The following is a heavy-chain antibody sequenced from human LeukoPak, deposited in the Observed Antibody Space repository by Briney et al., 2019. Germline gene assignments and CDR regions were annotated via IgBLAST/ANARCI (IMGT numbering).Heavy chain of an antibody. J-gene: IGHJ3*02. V-gene: IGHV1-69*02. Sequence: GASVKVSFTASGGTFSSYTISWVRQAPGQGLEWMGRIIPILGIANYAQKFQGRVTITADKSTSIAYMELSSLRSEDTAVYYCARVLSGAREYYYDSSGYTPEASFDIWGQGTMVTVSS. D-gene: IGHD3-22*01. CDR2: IIPILGIA. CDR1: GGTFSSYT. CDR3: ARVLSGAREYYYDSSGYTPEASFDI.